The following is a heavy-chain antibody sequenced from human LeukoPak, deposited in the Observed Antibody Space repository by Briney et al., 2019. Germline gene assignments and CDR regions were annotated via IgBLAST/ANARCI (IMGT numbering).Heavy chain of an antibody. J-gene: IGHJ6*03. CDR3: AKSLESTNYYYHMDV. D-gene: IGHD2-2*01. Sequence: PGGSLRLSCAASGFTFSNYAMSWVRQAPGKGLEWVSAISGSGGSTYYADSVKGRFTISRDNSKNTLYLQTNSLRAEDTAVYYCAKSLESTNYYYHMDVWGKGTTVTISS. V-gene: IGHV3-23*01. CDR2: ISGSGGST. CDR1: GFTFSNYA.